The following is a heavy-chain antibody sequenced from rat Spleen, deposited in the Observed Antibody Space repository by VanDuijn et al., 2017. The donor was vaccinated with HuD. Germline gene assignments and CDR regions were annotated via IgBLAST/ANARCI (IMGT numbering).Heavy chain of an antibody. CDR3: TTLSQPFDY. J-gene: IGHJ2*01. CDR2: ISYDGSST. D-gene: IGHD3-4*01. V-gene: IGHV5-20*01. CDR1: GFTFSNYD. Sequence: EVQLVESGGGLVQPGRSMKLSCAASGFTFSNYDMAWVRQAPTKGLEWVASISYDGSSTYYRDSVKGRFTISRDNAKSTLYLQMDSLRSEDTATYYCTTLSQPFDYWGQGVMVTVSS.